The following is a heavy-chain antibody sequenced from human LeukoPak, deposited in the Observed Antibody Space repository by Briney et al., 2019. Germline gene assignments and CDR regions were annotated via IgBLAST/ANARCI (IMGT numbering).Heavy chain of an antibody. J-gene: IGHJ2*01. D-gene: IGHD2-15*01. V-gene: IGHV4-34*01. CDR3: ASPPQDCSGNWGWYFDF. Sequence: SSETLSLTCAVYGGSFSGYYWSWIRQPPGKGLEWIGEINHSGSTNYNPSLKSRVTISVDTSKNQFSLKLRFVTAADTAVYYCASPPQDCSGNWGWYFDFWGRGTLVTVSS. CDR2: INHSGST. CDR1: GGSFSGYY.